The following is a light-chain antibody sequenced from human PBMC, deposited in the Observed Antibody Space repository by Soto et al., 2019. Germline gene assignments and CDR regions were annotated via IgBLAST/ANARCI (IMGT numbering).Light chain of an antibody. CDR3: QQYGSSSIT. CDR1: QSVRNN. Sequence: DIVMTQSPVTLSLSPGERATLSCRASQSVRNNLAWYQQRPGQAPRLLIYGASNRATGIPVRFSGSGSGTDVTITISGLENEDFAVYDCQQYGSSSITFGQGTRLEIK. V-gene: IGKV3-20*01. J-gene: IGKJ5*01. CDR2: GAS.